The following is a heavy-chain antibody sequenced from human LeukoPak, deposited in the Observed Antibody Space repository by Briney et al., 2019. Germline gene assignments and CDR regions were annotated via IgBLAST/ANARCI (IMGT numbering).Heavy chain of an antibody. CDR1: GFTFSSYS. CDR2: ISSSSSYI. J-gene: IGHJ4*02. V-gene: IGHV3-21*01. D-gene: IGHD6-19*01. Sequence: SGGSLRLSCAASGFTFSSYSMNWVRQAPGKGLEWVSSISSSSSYIYYADSVKGRFTISRDNAKNSLYLQMNSLRAEDTAVYYCARDSIAVAGTDYWGQGTLVTVSS. CDR3: ARDSIAVAGTDY.